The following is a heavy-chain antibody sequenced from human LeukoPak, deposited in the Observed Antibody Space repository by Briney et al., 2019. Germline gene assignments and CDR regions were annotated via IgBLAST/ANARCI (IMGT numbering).Heavy chain of an antibody. CDR1: GGSFSSGGYY. Sequence: SETLSLSCTVSGGSFSSGGYYWSWIGQHQGKGLEWIGYIYDSGSTYYNPSLKSRVTISVDASKNQFSLKLSSVTAADTAVYYCARVRCSGGSCYFAHFDYWGQGTLVTVSS. J-gene: IGHJ4*02. D-gene: IGHD2-15*01. CDR2: IYDSGST. V-gene: IGHV4-31*03. CDR3: ARVRCSGGSCYFAHFDY.